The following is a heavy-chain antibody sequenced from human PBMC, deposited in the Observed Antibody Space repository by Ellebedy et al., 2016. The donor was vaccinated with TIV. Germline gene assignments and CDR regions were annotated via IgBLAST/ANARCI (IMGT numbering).Heavy chain of an antibody. J-gene: IGHJ4*02. CDR3: ARSGYCGRSTCPTDY. Sequence: GESLKISCKGSGYSFTSYWIGWVRQMPGKGLEWMGIIYPGDSDTRYSPSFQGQVTISADKSIGTAYLQWSSLKASDTAMYFCARSGYCGRSTCPTDYWGQGTLVTVSS. CDR1: GYSFTSYW. CDR2: IYPGDSDT. V-gene: IGHV5-51*01. D-gene: IGHD2-2*03.